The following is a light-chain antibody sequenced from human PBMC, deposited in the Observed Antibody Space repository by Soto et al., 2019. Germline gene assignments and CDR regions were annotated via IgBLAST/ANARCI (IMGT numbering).Light chain of an antibody. Sequence: QSALTQPASVSGSPGQSITISCTGTSSDVGGYNYVSWYQHHPGKAPKLLIYEVSNRPSGVSNRFSGSKSGNTASLTISGLQAEDEADYYCAAWDDSLNGRVFGGGTKVTVL. CDR2: EVS. J-gene: IGLJ3*02. CDR1: SSDVGGYNY. CDR3: AAWDDSLNGRV. V-gene: IGLV2-14*01.